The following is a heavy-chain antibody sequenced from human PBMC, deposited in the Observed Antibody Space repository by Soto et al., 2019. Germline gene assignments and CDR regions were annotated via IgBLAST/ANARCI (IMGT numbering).Heavy chain of an antibody. CDR2: IFCSGST. CDR1: GGSISSSSYY. V-gene: IGHV4-39*01. J-gene: IGHJ6*02. CDR3: XCIFXXXXSXGXYYYGMDV. D-gene: IGHD5-18*01. Sequence: ETLSLTCTVSGGSISSSSYYWGWIRQPPGKGLEWIGSIFCSGSTYYNPSLKSRVTISVDTSKNQFSLKLSSVTAADTAVYXCXCIFXXXXSXGXYYYGMDVXGQXTTXXVXS.